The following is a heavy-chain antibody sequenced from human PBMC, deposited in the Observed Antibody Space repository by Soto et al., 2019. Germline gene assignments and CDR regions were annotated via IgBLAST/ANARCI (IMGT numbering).Heavy chain of an antibody. J-gene: IGHJ4*02. Sequence: EVQLLESGGGLVQPGGSLRLSCAASGFIFSNYAMSWVRQVPGKGLEWISAIRGSDSSTLYADSVKGRFTISRDNSKNTLFLQMNSLRAEDTAVYYCARTPSPYSSSYYFEYWGQGTLVTVS. CDR3: ARTPSPYSSSYYFEY. V-gene: IGHV3-23*01. CDR2: IRGSDSST. CDR1: GFIFSNYA. D-gene: IGHD6-6*01.